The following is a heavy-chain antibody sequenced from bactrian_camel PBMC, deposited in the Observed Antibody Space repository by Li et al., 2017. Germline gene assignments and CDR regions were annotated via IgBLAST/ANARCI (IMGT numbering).Heavy chain of an antibody. V-gene: IGHV3-2*01. D-gene: IGHD6*01. J-gene: IGHJ4*01. CDR1: GFTLSSYY. CDR3: ATSASWYHWAY. CDR2: ITSDGSVR. Sequence: HVQLVESGGGLVQPGGSLRLSCLASGFTLSSYYMSWVRQAPGKGLEWVSSITSDGSVRYYPDSVQGRFTISRDNAKNTVYLQMNSLKSEDTALYYCATSASWYHWAYWDLGTQVTVS.